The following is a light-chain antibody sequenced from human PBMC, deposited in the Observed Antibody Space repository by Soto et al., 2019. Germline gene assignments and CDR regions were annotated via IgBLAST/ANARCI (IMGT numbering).Light chain of an antibody. CDR3: VLYMGSGIWV. V-gene: IGLV8-61*01. CDR2: STN. Sequence: QTVVTQEPSFSVSPGGTVTLTCALSSGSVSTSFHPSWYRQTPGQAPRTLIYSTNTRSSGVPDRFSGSILGNEAALTITGAQADDESDYYCVLYMGSGIWVFGGGTKLTVL. CDR1: SGSVSTSFH. J-gene: IGLJ3*02.